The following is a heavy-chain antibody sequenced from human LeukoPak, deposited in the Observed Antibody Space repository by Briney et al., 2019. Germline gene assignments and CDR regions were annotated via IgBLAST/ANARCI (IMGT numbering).Heavy chain of an antibody. CDR2: IYYSGST. V-gene: IGHV4-31*03. Sequence: SQTLSLTCTVSGASISSGGYDWSRLRQQPGKGLEWIGYIYYSGSTYYNPSLKSRVTISVDTSKNQFSLKLSSVTAADTAVYYCAREAELARWLQPTDYWGQGTLVTVSP. J-gene: IGHJ4*02. D-gene: IGHD5-24*01. CDR3: AREAELARWLQPTDY. CDR1: GASISSGGYD.